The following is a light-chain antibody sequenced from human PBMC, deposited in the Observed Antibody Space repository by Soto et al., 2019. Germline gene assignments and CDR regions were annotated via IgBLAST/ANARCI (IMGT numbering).Light chain of an antibody. V-gene: IGLV2-8*01. J-gene: IGLJ2*01. Sequence: QSVLTQPPSASGSPGQSVTISCTGTSSDVGGYDYVSWYQQHPGKAPKLMIYEVSKRPSGVPDRFSGSKSGNTASLTVSGLQAEDEADYYCSSYAGSNILVFGGGTQLPVL. CDR3: SSYAGSNILV. CDR2: EVS. CDR1: SSDVGGYDY.